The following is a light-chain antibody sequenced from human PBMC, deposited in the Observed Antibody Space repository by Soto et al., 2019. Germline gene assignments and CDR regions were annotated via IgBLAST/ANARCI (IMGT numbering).Light chain of an antibody. J-gene: IGKJ2*01. CDR2: KAS. CDR1: QSISSW. Sequence: DVPMTQSPSTLSASVGDRVTITCRASQSISSWLAWYQQKPGKAPKLLIYKASSLDSGVPSRFSGSGSGTEFTLTISSLQPDDFATYYCQQSNSYPYTFGQWTKLEIK. V-gene: IGKV1-5*03. CDR3: QQSNSYPYT.